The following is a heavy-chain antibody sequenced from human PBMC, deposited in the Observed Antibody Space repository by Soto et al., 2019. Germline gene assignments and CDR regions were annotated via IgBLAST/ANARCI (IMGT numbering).Heavy chain of an antibody. V-gene: IGHV3-30*18. J-gene: IGHJ4*02. CDR3: AKGRSFDY. Sequence: GGSLRLSCAASGFTFSSYGMHWVRQAPGKGLEWVAVISYDGSNKYYADSVKGRFTISRDNSKNTLYLQMNSLRAEDTAVYYCAKGRSFDYWGQGTLVTVSS. CDR1: GFTFSSYG. CDR2: ISYDGSNK.